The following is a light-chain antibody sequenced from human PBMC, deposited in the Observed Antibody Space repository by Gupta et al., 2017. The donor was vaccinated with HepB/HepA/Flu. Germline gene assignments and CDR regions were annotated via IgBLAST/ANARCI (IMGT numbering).Light chain of an antibody. V-gene: IGKV1-39*01. J-gene: IGKJ1*01. Sequence: DIQMTQSPSSLSASVGDRVTITCRASQSISSYLNWYQQKPGKAPKLLIYAASSWQSGGPSRLSGSGSGTDFTLTISSRQPEDFATSYGQQRYSPPQKLGKGTKVEIK. CDR2: AAS. CDR3: QQRYSPPQK. CDR1: QSISSY.